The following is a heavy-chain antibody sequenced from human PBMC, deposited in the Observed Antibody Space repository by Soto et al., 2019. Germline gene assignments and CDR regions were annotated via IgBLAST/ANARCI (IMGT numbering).Heavy chain of an antibody. CDR3: ASRYRTNGVCFTFDY. V-gene: IGHV1-69*13. CDR1: GGTFSSYA. CDR2: IIPIFGTA. D-gene: IGHD2-8*01. J-gene: IGHJ4*02. Sequence: SVKVSCKASGGTFSSYAISWVRQAPGQGLEWMGGIIPIFGTANYAQKFQGRVTITADESTSTAYMELSSLRSEDTAVYYCASRYRTNGVCFTFDYWGQGTLVTVYS.